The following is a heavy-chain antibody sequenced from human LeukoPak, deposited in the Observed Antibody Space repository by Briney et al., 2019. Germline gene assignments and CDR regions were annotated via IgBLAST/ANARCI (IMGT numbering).Heavy chain of an antibody. V-gene: IGHV4-34*01. CDR2: ITDSGAT. J-gene: IGHJ2*01. CDR1: VGSFSGYS. CDR3: ERHQSAFWYFDL. Sequence: SETLSLTCAVYVGSFSGYSWSWIRQSPEKGLEWIGEITDSGATNYNPSLMSRLTMSVDTSKNQFSLKVTSVTAADTAVYYCERHQSAFWYFDLWGRGTPVTVSS.